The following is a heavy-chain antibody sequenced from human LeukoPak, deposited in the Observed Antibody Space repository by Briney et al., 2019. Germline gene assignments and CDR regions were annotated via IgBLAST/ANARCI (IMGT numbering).Heavy chain of an antibody. J-gene: IGHJ4*02. CDR2: TSSSSSTI. CDR1: EFTFSIYS. D-gene: IGHD6-13*01. V-gene: IGHV3-48*01. CDR3: ARGPSSSWYQD. Sequence: GGSLRLSCAASEFTFSIYSMNWVRQAPGKGLEWVSYTSSSSSTIYYADSVKGRFSISRDNAKNSLYLQMSSLRAEDTAVYYCARGPSSSWYQDWGQGTLVTVSS.